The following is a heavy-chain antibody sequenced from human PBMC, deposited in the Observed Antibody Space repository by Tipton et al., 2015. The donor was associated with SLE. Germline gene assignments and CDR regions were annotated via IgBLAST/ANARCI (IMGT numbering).Heavy chain of an antibody. D-gene: IGHD1-7*01. CDR2: IRSDGSNT. V-gene: IGHV3-30*02. J-gene: IGHJ4*02. CDR3: AKVPLSGTTFDY. Sequence: GSLRLYCAASGFIFSNYGVHWVRQAPGKGLERLSFIRSDGSNTYYADSVKGRFTISRDNSQNTLFLQMNSLRVDDSAMYYCAKVPLSGTTFDYRGQGTPVTVSP. CDR1: GFIFSNYG.